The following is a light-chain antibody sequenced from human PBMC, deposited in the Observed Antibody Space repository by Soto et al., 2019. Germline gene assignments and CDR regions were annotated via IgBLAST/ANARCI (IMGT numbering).Light chain of an antibody. CDR1: QGISSW. CDR2: AAS. CDR3: QQTNSFPLT. Sequence: DIQMTQSPSSVSASVGDRVTITCRASQGISSWLAWYQQKPGKAPNLLIYAASSLQSGVPSRFSGSGSGTDFTPPSRHPPPEDFATYYWQQTNSFPLTFGGGTKVEIK. J-gene: IGKJ4*01. V-gene: IGKV1-12*01.